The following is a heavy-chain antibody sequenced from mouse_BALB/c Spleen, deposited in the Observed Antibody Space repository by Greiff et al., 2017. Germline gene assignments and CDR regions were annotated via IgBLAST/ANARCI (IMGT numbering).Heavy chain of an antibody. CDR1: GFSLSRYS. D-gene: IGHD1-1*01. CDR3: ARTEPSYYGSSYNAMDY. CDR2: IWGGGST. Sequence: QVQLKESGPGLVAPSQSLSITCTVSGFSLSRYSVHWVRQPPGKGLEWLGMIWGGGSTDYNSALKSRLSISKDNSKSQVFLKMNSLQTDDTAMYYCARTEPSYYGSSYNAMDYWGQGTSVTVSS. V-gene: IGHV2-6-4*01. J-gene: IGHJ4*01.